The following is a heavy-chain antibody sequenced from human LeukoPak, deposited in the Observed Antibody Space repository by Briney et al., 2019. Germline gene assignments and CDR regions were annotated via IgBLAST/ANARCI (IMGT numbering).Heavy chain of an antibody. CDR1: GFTLGDHY. CDR3: TRVLAAAANALDI. CDR2: SRHKAKKYST. V-gene: IGHV3-72*01. Sequence: GGSLRLSCAASGFTLGDHYMDWVRQAPGKGLEWVGRSRHKAKKYSTEYAASVKGRFTISRDDSKNSLYLQMNSLKTEDTAVYYCTRVLAAAANALDIWGQGTMVTVSS. D-gene: IGHD6-13*01. J-gene: IGHJ3*02.